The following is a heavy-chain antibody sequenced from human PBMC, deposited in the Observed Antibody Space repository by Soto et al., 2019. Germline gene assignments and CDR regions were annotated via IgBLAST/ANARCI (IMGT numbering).Heavy chain of an antibody. Sequence: QVQLVESGGGVVQPGRSLRLSCAASGFTFSSYGMHWVRQAPGKGLEWVAVICYDGSNKYYADSVKGRFTISRDNSKNSLYLQMNSLRADDTAVYYCASTLQEELWLVYFDYWGQGTLVTVSS. D-gene: IGHD5-18*01. CDR1: GFTFSSYG. CDR3: ASTLQEELWLVYFDY. V-gene: IGHV3-33*01. CDR2: ICYDGSNK. J-gene: IGHJ4*02.